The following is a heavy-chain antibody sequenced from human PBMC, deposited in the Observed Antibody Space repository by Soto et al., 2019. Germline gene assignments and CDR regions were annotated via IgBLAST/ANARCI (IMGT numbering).Heavy chain of an antibody. J-gene: IGHJ6*02. CDR3: ARDRVATILYYYYGMDV. CDR2: ISYDGSNK. V-gene: IGHV3-30-3*01. Sequence: QVQLVESGGGVVQPGRSLRLSCAASGFTFSSYAMHWVRQAPGKGLEWVAVISYDGSNKYYADSVKGRFTISRDNSKNRLYLQMNSLRAEDTAVYYCARDRVATILYYYYGMDVWGQGTTVTVSS. D-gene: IGHD5-12*01. CDR1: GFTFSSYA.